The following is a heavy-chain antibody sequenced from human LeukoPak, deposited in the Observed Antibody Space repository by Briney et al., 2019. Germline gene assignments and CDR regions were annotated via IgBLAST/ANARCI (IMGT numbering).Heavy chain of an antibody. J-gene: IGHJ3*02. CDR3: SRDQDYGRNHDSFYM. V-gene: IGHV3-21*01. CDR1: GFTFSNYI. CDR2: ISSISSYI. Sequence: GDSLRLSCAPSGFTFSNYIINWVCQAPGKGLEWVSGISSISSYIYYAHSAKGRVTISRDNAKNSRYLQMNTVRAEDTALYYRSRDQDYGRNHDSFYMGGQATMVTVSS. D-gene: IGHD4-17*01.